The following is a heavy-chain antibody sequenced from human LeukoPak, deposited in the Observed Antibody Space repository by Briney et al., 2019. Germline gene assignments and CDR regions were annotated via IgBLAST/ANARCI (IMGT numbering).Heavy chain of an antibody. Sequence: GGSLRLSCAASGFTFSSYWMSWVRQAPGKGLEWVANIKQDGSEKYYVDSVKGRFTISRDNAKNSLYLQMNSLRAEGTAVYYCARDYRPRLAGGFDYWGQGTLVTVSS. CDR2: IKQDGSEK. D-gene: IGHD7-27*01. J-gene: IGHJ4*02. CDR3: ARDYRPRLAGGFDY. CDR1: GFTFSSYW. V-gene: IGHV3-7*01.